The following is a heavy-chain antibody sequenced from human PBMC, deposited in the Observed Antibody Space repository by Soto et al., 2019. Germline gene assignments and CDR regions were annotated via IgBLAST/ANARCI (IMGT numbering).Heavy chain of an antibody. D-gene: IGHD2-2*01. CDR1: GYTLTELS. CDR2: FDPEDGET. J-gene: IGHJ6*03. V-gene: IGHV1-24*01. CDR3: ARGYCSSTSCYRPYYMHV. Sequence: SVKVSCKVSGYTLTELSMHWVRQAPGKGLEWMGGFDPEDGETSYAQKFQGRVTMTRNTSISTAYMELSSLRSEDTAVYYCARGYCSSTSCYRPYYMHVWGKGTTVTASS.